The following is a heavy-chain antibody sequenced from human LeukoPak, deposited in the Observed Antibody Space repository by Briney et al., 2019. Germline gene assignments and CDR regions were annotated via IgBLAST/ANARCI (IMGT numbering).Heavy chain of an antibody. Sequence: GSLRLSCAASGFTFDDYGMSWVRQAPGKGLEWVSGINWNGGSTGYADSAKGRFTISRDNAKDSLYLQMNSLRAEDTALYYCARDSPRGSGYRAHFDYWGQGTLVTVSS. CDR2: INWNGGST. J-gene: IGHJ4*02. CDR1: GFTFDDYG. V-gene: IGHV3-20*04. CDR3: ARDSPRGSGYRAHFDY. D-gene: IGHD3-22*01.